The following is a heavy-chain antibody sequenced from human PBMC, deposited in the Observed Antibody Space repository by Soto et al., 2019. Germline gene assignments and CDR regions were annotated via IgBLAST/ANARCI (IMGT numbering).Heavy chain of an antibody. CDR2: ISSSSSYI. J-gene: IGHJ6*02. V-gene: IGHV3-21*01. D-gene: IGHD6-19*01. CDR3: ARDLAYSSGWYNYYYGMDV. CDR1: GFIFSRYS. Sequence: GGSLRLSCAASGFIFSRYSMNWVRQAPGKGLEWVSSISSSSSYIYYADSVKGRFTISRDNAKNSLYLQMNSLRAEDTAVYYCARDLAYSSGWYNYYYGMDVWGQGTTVTVSS.